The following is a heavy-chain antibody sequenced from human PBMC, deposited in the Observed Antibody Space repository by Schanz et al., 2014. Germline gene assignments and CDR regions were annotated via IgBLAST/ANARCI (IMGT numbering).Heavy chain of an antibody. Sequence: QVQLVQSGAEVKKPGASVKVSCKASGYTFISYGIKWVRQAPGQGLEWMGWISAYNGHTDYAQKFQGRVTITADRSTSTAYMELSSLRYEDTALYYCARGTMPGTFDIWGQGTMVTVSS. CDR2: ISAYNGHT. V-gene: IGHV1-18*01. CDR1: GYTFISYG. D-gene: IGHD2-2*01. J-gene: IGHJ3*02. CDR3: ARGTMPGTFDI.